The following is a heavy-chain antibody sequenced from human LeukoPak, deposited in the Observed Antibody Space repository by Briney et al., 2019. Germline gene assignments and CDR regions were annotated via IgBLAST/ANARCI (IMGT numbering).Heavy chain of an antibody. V-gene: IGHV3-30*02. CDR1: GFTFSTYG. D-gene: IGHD2-21*02. J-gene: IGHJ4*02. CDR3: AKSAVRGLPVLGN. Sequence: GGSLRLSCVASGFTFSTYGMHWVRQAPGKGLEWVAFLRYDGSNKFYADSVKGRFTISRDNSKNTLYLQINSLRVEDTAVYYCAKSAVRGLPVLGNWGQGTLVTVSS. CDR2: LRYDGSNK.